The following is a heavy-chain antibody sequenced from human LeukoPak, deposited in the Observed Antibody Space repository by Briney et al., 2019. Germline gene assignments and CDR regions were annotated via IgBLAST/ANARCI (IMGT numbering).Heavy chain of an antibody. CDR1: GFTFSSYA. CDR2: ISGSGGST. CDR3: AKDPLAPYYDILTGFDY. J-gene: IGHJ4*02. V-gene: IGHV3-23*01. D-gene: IGHD3-9*01. Sequence: GGSLRLSCAASGFTFSSYAMSWVRQAPGKGLEWVSTISGSGGSTYYADSVKGRFTVSRDNSKNTLYLQMNSLRAEDTAVYYCAKDPLAPYYDILTGFDYWGQGTLVTVSS.